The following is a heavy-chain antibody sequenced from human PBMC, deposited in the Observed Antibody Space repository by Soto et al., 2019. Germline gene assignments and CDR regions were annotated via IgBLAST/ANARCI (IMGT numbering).Heavy chain of an antibody. J-gene: IGHJ6*02. V-gene: IGHV3-9*01. CDR2: ISWNTGSI. Sequence: GGSLRLSCAASVFTFSNYWMSWVRQAPGKGLEWVSGISWNTGSIGYADSVKGRFTMSSDNAKNSLYLQMNSLRPEDTALYYCAKDTLTGTTFGMDVWGQGTTVTVSS. CDR1: VFTFSNYW. D-gene: IGHD1-20*01. CDR3: AKDTLTGTTFGMDV.